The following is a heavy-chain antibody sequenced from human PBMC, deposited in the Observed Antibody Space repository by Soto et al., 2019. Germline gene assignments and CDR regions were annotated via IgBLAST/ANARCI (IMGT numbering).Heavy chain of an antibody. J-gene: IGHJ6*02. Sequence: EVQLVESGGGLVQPGGSLRLSCVASGFTFSSYHMDWVRQAPGKGLEWVSYINITSGTIHYADSVKGRFTISRDNAKNSLYLQMDSLRAEDTAVYFCARDGTTGTTNYHYAMDVWGQGTTVTVSS. CDR2: INITSGTI. CDR1: GFTFSSYH. V-gene: IGHV3-48*03. D-gene: IGHD4-17*01. CDR3: ARDGTTGTTNYHYAMDV.